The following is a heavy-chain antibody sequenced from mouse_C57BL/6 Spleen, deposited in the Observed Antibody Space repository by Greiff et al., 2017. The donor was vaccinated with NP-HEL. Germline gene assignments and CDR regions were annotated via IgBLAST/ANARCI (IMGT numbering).Heavy chain of an antibody. V-gene: IGHV5-17*01. CDR2: ISSGSSTI. CDR3: AREGLRPYYFDC. CDR1: GFTFSDYG. J-gene: IGHJ2*01. Sequence: EVQVVESGGGLVKPGGSLKLSCAASGFTFSDYGMHWVRQAPEKGLEWVAYISSGSSTIYYADTVKGRFPISRDNAKSTLFLQMTSLRSEDTAMYYCAREGLRPYYFDCWGQGTTLTVSS. D-gene: IGHD2-4*01.